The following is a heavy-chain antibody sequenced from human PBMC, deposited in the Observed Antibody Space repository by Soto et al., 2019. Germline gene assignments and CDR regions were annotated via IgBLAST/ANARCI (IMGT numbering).Heavy chain of an antibody. D-gene: IGHD3-3*01. Sequence: SETLSLTCAVYGGSFSGYYWSWVRQPPGKGLEWIGEINHSGSTNYNPSLKSRVTISVDTSKNQFSLKLSSVTAADTAVYYCARGRGVVSKSYYYYGMDVWGQGTKVTVYS. CDR1: GGSFSGYY. CDR2: INHSGST. V-gene: IGHV4-34*01. J-gene: IGHJ6*02. CDR3: ARGRGVVSKSYYYYGMDV.